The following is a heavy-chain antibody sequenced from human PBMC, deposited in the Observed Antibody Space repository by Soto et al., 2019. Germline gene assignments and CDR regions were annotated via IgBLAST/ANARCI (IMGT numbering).Heavy chain of an antibody. CDR3: AKDLVVIIRYFDY. CDR1: GFTFTSYA. D-gene: IGHD3-22*01. J-gene: IGHJ4*02. CDR2: ISGGGATI. Sequence: PGGSLRLSCAASGFTFTSYAMSWVRQAPGKGLEWVSSISGGGATIYYADSVKGRFTISRDNSKNTLYLQMNSLRAEDTAIYYCAKDLVVIIRYFDYWGQGTLVTVSS. V-gene: IGHV3-23*01.